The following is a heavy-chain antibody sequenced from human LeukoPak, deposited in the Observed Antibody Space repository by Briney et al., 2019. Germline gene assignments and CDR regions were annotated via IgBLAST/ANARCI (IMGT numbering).Heavy chain of an antibody. D-gene: IGHD6-13*01. Sequence: PSETLSLTCTVSGASIASFYWGWIRQPAGKGLEWIGRLYNGGDTNYSPSLRSRVTMSPDTSKNQFSLILNSVTAADTAMYYCARGVAPTAVGSYAFDIWGHGTMVTVSS. V-gene: IGHV4-4*07. CDR2: LYNGGDT. CDR1: GASIASFY. J-gene: IGHJ3*02. CDR3: ARGVAPTAVGSYAFDI.